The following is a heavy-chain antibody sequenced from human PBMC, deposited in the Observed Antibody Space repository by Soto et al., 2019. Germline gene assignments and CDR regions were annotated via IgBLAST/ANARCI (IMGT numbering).Heavy chain of an antibody. CDR1: GGTFSSYA. J-gene: IGHJ4*02. CDR3: ARVGTGTTYYFDY. Sequence: SVKVSCKASGGTFSSYAISWVRQAPGQGLEWMGGIIPIFGTANYAQKFQGRVTITADKSTSTAYMELSSLRSEDTAVYYCARVGTGTTYYFDYWGQGTLVTVS. D-gene: IGHD1-7*01. V-gene: IGHV1-69*06. CDR2: IIPIFGTA.